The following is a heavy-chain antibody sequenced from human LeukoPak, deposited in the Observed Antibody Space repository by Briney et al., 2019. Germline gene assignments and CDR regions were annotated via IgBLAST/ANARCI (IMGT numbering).Heavy chain of an antibody. J-gene: IGHJ4*02. D-gene: IGHD3-22*01. CDR2: IKSKTDGGTT. V-gene: IGHV3-15*01. Sequence: GGSLRLSCAASGFTFSNAWMSWVRQAPGKGLEWVGRIKSKTDGGTTDYAAPVKGRFTISRDDSKNTLYLEMNSLKTEDTAVYYCTTGGGLITTPAYWGQGTLVTVSS. CDR1: GFTFSNAW. CDR3: TTGGGLITTPAY.